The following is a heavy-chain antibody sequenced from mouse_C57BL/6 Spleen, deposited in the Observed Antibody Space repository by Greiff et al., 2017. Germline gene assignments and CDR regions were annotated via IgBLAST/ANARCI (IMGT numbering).Heavy chain of an antibody. V-gene: IGHV1-26*01. CDR1: GYTFTDYY. Sequence: EVQLQQSGPELVKPGASVKISCKASGYTFTDYYMNWVKQSHGKSLEWIGDINPNNGGTSYNQKFKGKATLTVDKSSSTAYMELRSLTSEDSAVYYCARGRALVFDYWGQGTTLTVSS. J-gene: IGHJ2*01. CDR2: INPNNGGT. CDR3: ARGRALVFDY.